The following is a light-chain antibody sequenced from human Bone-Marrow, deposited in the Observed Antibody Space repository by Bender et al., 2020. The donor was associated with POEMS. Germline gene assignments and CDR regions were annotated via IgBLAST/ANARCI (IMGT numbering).Light chain of an antibody. V-gene: IGLV1-47*02. J-gene: IGLJ3*02. CDR2: GYN. Sequence: QSVLTQPPSASETPGQRVTISCSGRSSNIGNNFVYWYQQLPGTAPKLLIYGYNNRPSGVPDRFSGSKSGTSASLAITGLQAEDEGDYYCQSYDNSLGGWVFGGGTKLTVL. CDR3: QSYDNSLGGWV. CDR1: SSNIGNNF.